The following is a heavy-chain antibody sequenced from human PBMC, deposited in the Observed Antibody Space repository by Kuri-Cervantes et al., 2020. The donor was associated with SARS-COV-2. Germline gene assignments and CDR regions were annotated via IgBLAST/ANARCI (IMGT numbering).Heavy chain of an antibody. CDR2: ISSSSSTI. D-gene: IGHD4-11*01. V-gene: IGHV3-48*04. Sequence: GGSLRLSCAASGFTFSSYSMNWVRQAPGKGLEWVSYISSSSSTIYYADSVKGRFTISRDNAKNSLYLQMNGLRPEDTAVYYCARDLQFVDYWGQGTLVTVSS. CDR3: ARDLQFVDY. J-gene: IGHJ4*02. CDR1: GFTFSSYS.